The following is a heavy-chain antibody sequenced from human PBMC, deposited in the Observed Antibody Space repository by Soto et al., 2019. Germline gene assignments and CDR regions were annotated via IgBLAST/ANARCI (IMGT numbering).Heavy chain of an antibody. CDR3: AKRPRALLTFDY. D-gene: IGHD1-26*01. Sequence: EVQMVYSGGGLVKPGGSLRLSCAASGFIFSNYVMSWVRQAPGKRLEWVSSISDSGGTSYYADSVKGRFSISRDNSKNTLYLQMNSLRAEDTAIYYCAKRPRALLTFDYWGKGTLVTVSS. CDR1: GFIFSNYV. J-gene: IGHJ4*02. V-gene: IGHV3-23*04. CDR2: ISDSGGTS.